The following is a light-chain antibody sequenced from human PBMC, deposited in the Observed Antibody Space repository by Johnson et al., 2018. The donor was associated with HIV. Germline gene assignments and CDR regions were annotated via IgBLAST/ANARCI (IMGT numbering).Light chain of an antibody. CDR2: ENN. Sequence: QPVLTQPPSVSVSPGQTARITCSGDALPKKYAYWYQQKSGQAPVLVIYENNKRPSAIPDRFSASKSGTSATLAITGLQTGDEADYFCGTWDSSLTGFVFGPGTEVTVL. CDR1: LPKKY. J-gene: IGLJ1*01. CDR3: GTWDSSLTGFV. V-gene: IGLV1-51*02.